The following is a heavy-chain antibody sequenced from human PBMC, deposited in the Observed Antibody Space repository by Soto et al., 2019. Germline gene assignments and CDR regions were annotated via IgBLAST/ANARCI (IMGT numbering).Heavy chain of an antibody. J-gene: IGHJ4*02. D-gene: IGHD3-3*01. CDR3: AKHSDFWSGYPDGTHPSAFDD. Sequence: GGSLRLSCAASGFTFSSYAMSWVGQAPGKGLEWVSAISGSGGSTYYADSVKGRFTISRDNSKNTLYLQMNSLRAEDTAVYYCAKHSDFWSGYPDGTHPSAFDDWGQGTLVPVSS. CDR1: GFTFSSYA. V-gene: IGHV3-23*01. CDR2: ISGSGGST.